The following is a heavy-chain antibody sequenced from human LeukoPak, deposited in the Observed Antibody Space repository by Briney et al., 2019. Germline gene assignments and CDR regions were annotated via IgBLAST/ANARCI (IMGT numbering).Heavy chain of an antibody. CDR2: ISGSGGST. V-gene: IGHV3-23*01. Sequence: GGSLRLSCAASGFTFSSYAMSWVRQAPGKGLEWVSAISGSGGSTYYADSVKGRFTISRDNSKNTLYLQMNSLRAEDTAVYYCARWGWHYDSSGFDYWGQGTLVTVSS. CDR3: ARWGWHYDSSGFDY. D-gene: IGHD3-22*01. J-gene: IGHJ4*02. CDR1: GFTFSSYA.